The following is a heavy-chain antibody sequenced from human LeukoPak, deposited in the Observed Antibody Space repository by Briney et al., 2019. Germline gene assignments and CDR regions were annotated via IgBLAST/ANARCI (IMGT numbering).Heavy chain of an antibody. CDR3: AVAGTPTEYYFDY. CDR1: GFTFSSYW. J-gene: IGHJ4*02. D-gene: IGHD6-19*01. V-gene: IGHV3-74*01. CDR2: IKSDGSIT. Sequence: PGGSLRLSCAASGFTFSSYWMHWVRQDPGKGLVWVSRIKSDGSITSYADSVKGRFTISRDNAKNTLYLQMNSLRAEDTAVYYCAVAGTPTEYYFDYWGQGTLVTVSS.